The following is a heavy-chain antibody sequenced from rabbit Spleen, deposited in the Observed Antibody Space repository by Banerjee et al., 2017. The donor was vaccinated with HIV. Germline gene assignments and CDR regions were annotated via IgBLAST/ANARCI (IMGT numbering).Heavy chain of an antibody. Sequence: QSLEESGGDLVKPGASLTLTCAASGFDLSSYYYMCWVRQAPGKGLEWIACLYISGGSTYYANWAKGRFTISETSSTTVTLQMTSLAAADTATYFCARDLVGVIGWNFYLWGPGTLVTVS. CDR1: GFDLSSYYY. J-gene: IGHJ4*01. CDR2: LYISGGST. V-gene: IGHV1S40*01. CDR3: ARDLVGVIGWNFYL. D-gene: IGHD1-1*01.